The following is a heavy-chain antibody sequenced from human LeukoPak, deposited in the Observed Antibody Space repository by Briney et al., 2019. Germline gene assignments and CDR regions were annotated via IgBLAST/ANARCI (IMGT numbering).Heavy chain of an antibody. CDR2: IYHSGST. CDR3: ARGSYDILTGYPYYFDY. V-gene: IGHV4-38-2*02. D-gene: IGHD3-9*01. J-gene: IGHJ4*02. CDR1: GYSISSGYY. Sequence: SVTLSLTCTVSGYSISSGYYWGWIRQPPGKGLEWIGSIYHSGSTYYNPSLKSRVTISVDTSKNQFSLKLSSVTAADTAVYYCARGSYDILTGYPYYFDYWGQGTLVTVSS.